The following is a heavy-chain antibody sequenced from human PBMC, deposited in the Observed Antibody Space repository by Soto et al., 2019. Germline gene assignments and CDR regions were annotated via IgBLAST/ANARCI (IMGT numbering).Heavy chain of an antibody. CDR1: GGTFSSYA. CDR2: IIPLFGTA. J-gene: IGHJ6*02. Sequence: QVQLVQSGAEVKKPGSSAKVSCKASGGTFSSYAFNWVRQAPGQGLEWMGGIIPLFGTANYAQKFQGRVTITADDSTSSVYMELTSLRSEATAMYYCARGSSISASRGFYYYYYALDVWGQGTTVTVSS. CDR3: ARGSSISASRGFYYYYYALDV. V-gene: IGHV1-69*12. D-gene: IGHD1-20*01.